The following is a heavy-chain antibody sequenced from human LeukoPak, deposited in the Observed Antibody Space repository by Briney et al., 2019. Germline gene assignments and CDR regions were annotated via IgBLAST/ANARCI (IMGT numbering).Heavy chain of an antibody. CDR2: INPNSGGT. J-gene: IGHJ4*02. V-gene: IGHV1-2*02. CDR3: ARLYRDGDYGYYFDY. D-gene: IGHD2-21*02. Sequence: GASVKVSCKASGYTFTDYYMHWVRQAPGQGLEWMGWINPNSGGTNYAQKFQGRVTMTRDTSISTAYMELSRLKSDDTAVYYCARLYRDGDYGYYFDYWGQGTLVTVSS. CDR1: GYTFTDYY.